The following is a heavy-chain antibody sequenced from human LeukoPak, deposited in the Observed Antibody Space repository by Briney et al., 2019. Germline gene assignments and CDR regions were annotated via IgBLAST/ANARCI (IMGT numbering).Heavy chain of an antibody. D-gene: IGHD6-13*01. Sequence: SETLSLTCTVSGGSISSYYWSWIRQPPGKGLEWIGYIYYSGSTNYNPSLKSRVTISVDTSKNQFSLKLSSVTAADTAVYYCARDGAGKHSSSWYIWGQGTLVTVSS. CDR3: ARDGAGKHSSSWYI. J-gene: IGHJ4*02. V-gene: IGHV4-59*01. CDR1: GGSISSYY. CDR2: IYYSGST.